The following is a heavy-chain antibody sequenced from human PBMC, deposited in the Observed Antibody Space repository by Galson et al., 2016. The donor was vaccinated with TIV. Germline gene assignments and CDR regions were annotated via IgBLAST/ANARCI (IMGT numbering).Heavy chain of an antibody. D-gene: IGHD2-21*02. CDR3: ARTVTENVYYSGLDV. CDR1: GFTFSGYA. V-gene: IGHV3-30*04. Sequence: SLRLSCAASGFTFSGYAMHWVRQAPGKGLEWLAVISYDGNDKYYSDSVKGRFTISRDNPKDTLFLQMKSLRGEDTAVYYCARTVTENVYYSGLDVWGQGTTVTVSS. CDR2: ISYDGNDK. J-gene: IGHJ6*02.